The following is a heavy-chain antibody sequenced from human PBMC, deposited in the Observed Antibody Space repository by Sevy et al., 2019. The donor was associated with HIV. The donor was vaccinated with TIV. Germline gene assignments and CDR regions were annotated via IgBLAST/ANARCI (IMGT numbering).Heavy chain of an antibody. CDR3: ARGGGYSYGHQFDP. D-gene: IGHD5-18*01. Sequence: PSETLSLTCTVSGGSISSYYWSWIRQPPGKGLEWIGYIYYSGSTNYNPSLKSRVTIAVDTSKNQFSLKLSSVTAADTAVYYCARGGGYSYGHQFDPWGQGTLVTVSS. V-gene: IGHV4-59*01. CDR1: GGSISSYY. J-gene: IGHJ5*02. CDR2: IYYSGST.